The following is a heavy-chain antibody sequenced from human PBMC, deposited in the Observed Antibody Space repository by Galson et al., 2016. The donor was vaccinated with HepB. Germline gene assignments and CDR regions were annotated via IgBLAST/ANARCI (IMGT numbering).Heavy chain of an antibody. CDR3: AREAAYCSGGRCYSDYFDY. Sequence: SLRLSCAASGFTFSSYGMHWVRQAPGKGLEWVAVIWHDGTNKYYADSVKGRFTIPRDNSKNTLYLQMSSLRAEDTAVYYCAREAAYCSGGRCYSDYFDYWGQGTLVTVSS. J-gene: IGHJ4*02. V-gene: IGHV3-33*01. CDR2: IWHDGTNK. CDR1: GFTFSSYG. D-gene: IGHD2-15*01.